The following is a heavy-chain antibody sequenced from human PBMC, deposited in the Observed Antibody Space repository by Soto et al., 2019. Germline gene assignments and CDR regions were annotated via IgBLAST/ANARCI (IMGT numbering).Heavy chain of an antibody. J-gene: IGHJ4*02. CDR3: ARDAYDFWSGYLNEY. V-gene: IGHV3-21*01. D-gene: IGHD3-3*01. CDR1: GFTFSSYS. Sequence: GASLRLSCAASGFTFSSYSMNWVLQAPGKGLEWVSSISSSSSYIYYADSVKGRFTISRDNAKNSLYLQMNSLRAEDTAVYYCARDAYDFWSGYLNEYWGQGALVTVSS. CDR2: ISSSSSYI.